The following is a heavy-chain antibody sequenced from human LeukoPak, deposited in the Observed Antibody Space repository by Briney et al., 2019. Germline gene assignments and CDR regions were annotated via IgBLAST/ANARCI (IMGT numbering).Heavy chain of an antibody. V-gene: IGHV4-34*01. Sequence: SETLSLTCAVYGGSFSGYYWSWIRQPPGKGLEWIGEINHSGSTNHNPSLKSRVTISVDTSKNQFSLKLSSVTAADTAVYYCARASLWFGELLYASPATYDYWGQGTLVPSPQ. J-gene: IGHJ4*02. D-gene: IGHD3-10*01. CDR3: ARASLWFGELLYASPATYDY. CDR1: GGSFSGYY. CDR2: INHSGST.